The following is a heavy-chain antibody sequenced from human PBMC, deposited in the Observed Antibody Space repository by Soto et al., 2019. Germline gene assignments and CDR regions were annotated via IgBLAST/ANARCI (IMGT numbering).Heavy chain of an antibody. V-gene: IGHV1-3*01. CDR2: INADNGKT. CDR1: GYTFTNYA. J-gene: IGHJ5*02. Sequence: ASVKVSCKASGYTFTNYAIQWVRQAPGQRLEWMGWINADNGKTKYSQKFQGRITITRDTSATTAYMELSSLRYEDTAVYYCARDSLDTYVAVAGFDPWGQGTLVTVS. D-gene: IGHD6-19*01. CDR3: ARDSLDTYVAVAGFDP.